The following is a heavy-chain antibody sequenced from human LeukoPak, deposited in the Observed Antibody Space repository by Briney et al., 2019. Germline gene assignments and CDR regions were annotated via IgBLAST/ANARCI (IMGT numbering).Heavy chain of an antibody. CDR1: GYSFTSYW. CDR2: IYPGDSDT. J-gene: IGHJ4*02. Sequence: GESLKISCKGSGYSFTSYWIGWVRQMPGKGLGWMGIIYPGDSDTRYSPSFQGQVTISADKSISTAYLQWSSLKASDTAMYYCARRYYYDSSGYYYDYWGQGTLVTVSS. V-gene: IGHV5-51*01. D-gene: IGHD3-22*01. CDR3: ARRYYYDSSGYYYDY.